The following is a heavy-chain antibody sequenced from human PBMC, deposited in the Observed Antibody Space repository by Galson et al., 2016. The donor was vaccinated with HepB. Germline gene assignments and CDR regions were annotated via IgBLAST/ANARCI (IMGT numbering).Heavy chain of an antibody. V-gene: IGHV1-18*04. CDR3: ARDRNKVVPPVIDWFDP. CDR1: GYTFTSYG. CDR2: IATYNADT. J-gene: IGHJ5*02. D-gene: IGHD2-2*01. Sequence: SVKVSCKASGYTFTSYGISWVQQAPGHGLEWMGWIATYNADTNYAQKFQGRLTMTADTSTTTAYMELRSLRFDDTAVYYCARDRNKVVPPVIDWFDPWGQGTLVTVSS.